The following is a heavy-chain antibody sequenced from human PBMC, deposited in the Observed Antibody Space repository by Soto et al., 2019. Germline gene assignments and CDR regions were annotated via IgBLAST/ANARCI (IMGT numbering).Heavy chain of an antibody. CDR3: AREWAAHYYYYYGMDV. Sequence: GGSLRLSCAASGLTFSSYGMHWVRQAPGKGLEWVAVIWYDGSNKYYADSVKGRFTISRDNSKNTLYLQMNSLRAEDTAVYYCAREWAAHYYYYYGMDVWGQGTTVTVSS. V-gene: IGHV3-33*01. D-gene: IGHD1-26*01. CDR2: IWYDGSNK. CDR1: GLTFSSYG. J-gene: IGHJ6*02.